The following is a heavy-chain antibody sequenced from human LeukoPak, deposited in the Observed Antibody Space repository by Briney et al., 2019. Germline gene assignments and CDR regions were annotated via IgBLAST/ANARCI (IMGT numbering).Heavy chain of an antibody. CDR1: GYTLTELS. V-gene: IGHV1-18*01. J-gene: IGHJ4*02. CDR2: ISAYNGNT. Sequence: ASVKVSCKVSGYTLTELSMHWVRQAPGQGLEWMGWISAYNGNTNYAQKLQGRVTMTTDTSTITAYMELRSLRSDDTAVYYCARWVQWLGGYFDYWGQGTLVTVSS. D-gene: IGHD5-12*01. CDR3: ARWVQWLGGYFDY.